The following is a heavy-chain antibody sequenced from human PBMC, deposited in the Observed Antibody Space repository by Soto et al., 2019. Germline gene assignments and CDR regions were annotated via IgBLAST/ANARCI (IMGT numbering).Heavy chain of an antibody. V-gene: IGHV2-5*01. CDR1: GFSLSTSGVG. CDR3: AHSQFSSSWRHEMYYFDY. J-gene: IGHJ4*02. CDR2: IYWNDDK. Sequence: SGPTLVNPTQTLTLTCTFSGFSLSTSGVGVGWIRQPPGKALEWLALIYWNDDKRYSPSLKSRLTITKDTSKNQVVLTMTNMDPVDTATYYCAHSQFSSSWRHEMYYFDYWGQGTLVTVSS. D-gene: IGHD6-13*01.